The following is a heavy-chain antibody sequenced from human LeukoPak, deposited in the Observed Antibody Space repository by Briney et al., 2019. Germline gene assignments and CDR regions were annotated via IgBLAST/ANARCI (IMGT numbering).Heavy chain of an antibody. J-gene: IGHJ4*02. Sequence: SETLSLTCAVYGGSFSGYYWSWIRQPPGKGLEWIGEINHSGSTNYNPSLKSRVTISVDTSKNQLSLKLSSVTAADTAVYYCARAPGQFDYWGQGTLVTVSS. CDR3: ARAPGQFDY. D-gene: IGHD1-14*01. CDR1: GGSFSGYY. CDR2: INHSGST. V-gene: IGHV4-34*01.